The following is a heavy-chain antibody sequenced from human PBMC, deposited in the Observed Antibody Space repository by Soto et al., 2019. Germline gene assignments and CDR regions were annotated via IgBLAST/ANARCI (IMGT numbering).Heavy chain of an antibody. CDR3: ACPRMITFGGVIVPLLFDP. V-gene: IGHV3-21*01. CDR2: ISSSSSYI. J-gene: IGHJ5*02. CDR1: GFTCSSYR. Sequence: GGSLRLSCAAAGFTCSSYRMNWVRKAPGKGLEWVSSISSSSSYIYYADSVKGRFTISRDNAKNSLYLQMNSLRAEDTAVYYCACPRMITFGGVIVPLLFDPWGQRTLVTVSS. D-gene: IGHD3-16*02.